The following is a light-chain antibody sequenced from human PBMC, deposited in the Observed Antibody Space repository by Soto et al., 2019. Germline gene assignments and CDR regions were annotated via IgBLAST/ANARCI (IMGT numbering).Light chain of an antibody. J-gene: IGKJ2*01. CDR1: QGISSY. V-gene: IGKV1-8*01. CDR3: QQYYSYPYT. Sequence: AIRMTQSPSSFSASTGDRVTITCRASQGISSYLAWYQQKPGKAPKLLIYAASTLQSGVPSRFSGSGSGTDFTLTISCLPSEDFATYYCQQYYSYPYTFGQGTKQEIK. CDR2: AAS.